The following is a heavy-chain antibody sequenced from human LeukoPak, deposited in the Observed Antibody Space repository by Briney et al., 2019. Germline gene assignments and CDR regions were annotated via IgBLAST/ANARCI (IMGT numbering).Heavy chain of an antibody. CDR2: ISGSGGST. V-gene: IGHV3-23*01. Sequence: GGSLRLSCAASGFTFSSYAMSWVRQAPGKGLEWVSIISGSGGSTYYADSVKGRFTISRDNSKNTLVLQMNSLRAEDTAVYYCAKSVESAVATNPYFDYWGQGTLVTVSS. D-gene: IGHD5-12*01. CDR3: AKSVESAVATNPYFDY. CDR1: GFTFSSYA. J-gene: IGHJ4*02.